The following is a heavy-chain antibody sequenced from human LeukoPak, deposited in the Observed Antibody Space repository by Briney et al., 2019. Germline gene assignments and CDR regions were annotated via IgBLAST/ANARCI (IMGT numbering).Heavy chain of an antibody. Sequence: GGSLRLSCAASGFTFSSYGMHWVRQAPGKGLEWVAFIRYDGSNKYYADSVKGRFTISRDNSKNTLYLQMNSLRAEDTAVYYFAKGGYSGYDPFDYWAQGTRFTVPS. CDR1: GFTFSSYG. J-gene: IGHJ4*02. V-gene: IGHV3-30*02. CDR3: AKGGYSGYDPFDY. D-gene: IGHD5-12*01. CDR2: IRYDGSNK.